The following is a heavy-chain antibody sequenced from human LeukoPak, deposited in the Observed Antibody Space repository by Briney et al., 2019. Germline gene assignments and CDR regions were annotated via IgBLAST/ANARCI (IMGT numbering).Heavy chain of an antibody. V-gene: IGHV3-53*01. D-gene: IGHD6-6*01. CDR2: IYSGGST. Sequence: GGSLRLSCAASGFTVSSNYMSWVRQAPGKGLEWVSVIYSGGSTYYADSVKGRFTISRDNSENTLFLQMNSLRAEDTAVYYCAKRVPYSSSSVYFDYWGQGTLVTVSS. J-gene: IGHJ4*02. CDR3: AKRVPYSSSSVYFDY. CDR1: GFTVSSNY.